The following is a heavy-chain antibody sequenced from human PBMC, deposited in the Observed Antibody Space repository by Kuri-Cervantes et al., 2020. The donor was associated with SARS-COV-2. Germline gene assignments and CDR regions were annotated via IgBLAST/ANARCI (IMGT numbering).Heavy chain of an antibody. D-gene: IGHD6-19*01. CDR1: ESTSSSHS. J-gene: IGHJ4*02. Sequence: GGPRRPPVAAPESTSSSHSMNGVPQAPGRGLEGISYISSRSRTIYYADYVKGRFTISRDNAKNSLYLQMNRLRDEDTAEYYWACLPGIGAEVAGGNDYWGQGTLVTVSS. V-gene: IGHV3-48*02. CDR3: ACLPGIGAEVAGGNDY. CDR2: ISSRSRTI.